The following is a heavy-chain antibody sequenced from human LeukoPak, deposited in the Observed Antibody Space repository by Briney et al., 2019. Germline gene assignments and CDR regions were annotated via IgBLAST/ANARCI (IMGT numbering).Heavy chain of an antibody. V-gene: IGHV1-69*13. CDR2: IIPIFGTA. CDR1: GGTFSSYA. Sequence: GASVKVSCKASGGTFSSYAISWVRQAPGQGLEWMGGIIPIFGTANYAQKFQGRVTITADESMSTAYMELSSLRSEDTAVYYCARRIAVADDRPSWFDPWGQGTLVTVSS. D-gene: IGHD6-19*01. CDR3: ARRIAVADDRPSWFDP. J-gene: IGHJ5*02.